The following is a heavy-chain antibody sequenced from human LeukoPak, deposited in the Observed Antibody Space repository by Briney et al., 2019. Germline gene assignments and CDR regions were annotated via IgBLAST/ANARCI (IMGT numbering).Heavy chain of an antibody. CDR3: ARAYSSGWYWFDP. V-gene: IGHV4-59*01. Sequence: PSETLSLTCTVSGGSISSYYWSWIRQPPGKGLEWIGYIYYSGSTNYNPSLKSRVTISVDTSKNQFPLKLSSVTAADTAVYYCARAYSSGWYWFDPWGQGTLVTVSS. D-gene: IGHD6-19*01. CDR1: GGSISSYY. CDR2: IYYSGST. J-gene: IGHJ5*02.